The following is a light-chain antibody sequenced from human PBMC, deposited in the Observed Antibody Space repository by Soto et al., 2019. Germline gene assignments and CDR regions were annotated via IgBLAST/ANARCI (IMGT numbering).Light chain of an antibody. Sequence: EIVLTQSPATLSLSPGERATLSCRASQSVKNYLAWYQQKPGQAPRLLIYDASNRATGIPARFSGSGSGTDFTLTISSLEPEDFAVYYCQQRGNWRTFGQGTKVDIK. CDR3: QQRGNWRT. CDR1: QSVKNY. CDR2: DAS. J-gene: IGKJ1*01. V-gene: IGKV3-11*01.